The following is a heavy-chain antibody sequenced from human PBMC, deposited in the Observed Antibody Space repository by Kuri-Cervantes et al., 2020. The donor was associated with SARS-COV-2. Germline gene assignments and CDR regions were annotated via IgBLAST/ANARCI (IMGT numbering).Heavy chain of an antibody. J-gene: IGHJ6*02. V-gene: IGHV3-74*01. Sequence: GESLKISCAASGFTFSSYGMHWVRQAPGKGLVWVSRINSDGSSTSYADSVKGRFTISRDNAKNTLYLQMNSLRAEDTAVYYCARDRYDFWSGLGYYYYGMDVWGQGTTVTVSS. CDR1: GFTFSSYG. D-gene: IGHD3-3*01. CDR3: ARDRYDFWSGLGYYYYGMDV. CDR2: INSDGSST.